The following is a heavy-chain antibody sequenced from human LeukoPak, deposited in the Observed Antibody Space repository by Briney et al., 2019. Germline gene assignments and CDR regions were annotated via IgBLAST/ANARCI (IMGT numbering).Heavy chain of an antibody. CDR2: IYYSGST. CDR3: ARYYYDSSGYYPHWEFDY. D-gene: IGHD3-22*01. CDR1: GGSISSYY. J-gene: IGHJ4*02. V-gene: IGHV4-59*01. Sequence: SETLSLTCTVSGGSISSYYWSWIRQPPGKGLEWIGYIYYSGSTNYNPALKSRVTISVDTSKNQSSLKLSSVTAADTAVYYCARYYYDSSGYYPHWEFDYWGQGTLVTVSS.